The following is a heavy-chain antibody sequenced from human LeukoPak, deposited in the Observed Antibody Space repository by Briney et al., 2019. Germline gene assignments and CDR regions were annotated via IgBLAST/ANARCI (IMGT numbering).Heavy chain of an antibody. CDR3: ARQVYYYDSSGYFVFDY. CDR2: IYYSGST. CDR1: GGSISSYY. V-gene: IGHV4-59*08. Sequence: SETLSLTCTVSGGSISSYYWSWIRQPPGKGLEWIGYIYYSGSTNYNPSLKSRVTISVDTSKNQFSLKLSSVTAADTAVYYCARQVYYYDSSGYFVFDYWGQGTLVTASS. D-gene: IGHD3-22*01. J-gene: IGHJ4*02.